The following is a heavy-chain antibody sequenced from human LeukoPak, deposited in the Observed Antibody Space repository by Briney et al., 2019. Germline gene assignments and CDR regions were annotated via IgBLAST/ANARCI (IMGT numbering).Heavy chain of an antibody. CDR2: IYYSGSI. V-gene: IGHV4-39*01. CDR3: ARWGGSSSWYWFDP. D-gene: IGHD6-13*01. CDR1: GGSISSSSYY. Sequence: SETLSLTCSVSGGSISSSSYYWGWIRQTPGKGLEWIESIYYSGSIYYNPSLKSRVTISVDTSKNQFSLKLSSVTAADTAVYYCARWGGSSSWYWFDPWGQGTLVTVSS. J-gene: IGHJ5*02.